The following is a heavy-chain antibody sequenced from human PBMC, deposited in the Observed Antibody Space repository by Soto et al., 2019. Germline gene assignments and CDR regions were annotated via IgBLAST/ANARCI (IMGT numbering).Heavy chain of an antibody. D-gene: IGHD2-15*01. Sequence: QVQLVESGGGVVQPGRSLRLSCAASGFTFSSYAMHWVRQAPGKGLEWVEVISYDGSNKYYADSVKGRFTISRDNSKNTLYLQMNSLRAEDTAVYYCARDSGGGNSLDYWGQGTLVTVSS. CDR3: ARDSGGGNSLDY. CDR2: ISYDGSNK. CDR1: GFTFSSYA. V-gene: IGHV3-30-3*01. J-gene: IGHJ4*02.